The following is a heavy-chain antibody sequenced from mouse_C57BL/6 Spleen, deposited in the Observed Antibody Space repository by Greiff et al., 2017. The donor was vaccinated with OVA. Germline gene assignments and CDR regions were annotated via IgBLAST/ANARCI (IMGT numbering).Heavy chain of an antibody. J-gene: IGHJ2*01. CDR3: TYDGYYVENYFDY. CDR2: IRLKSDNYAT. CDR1: GFTFSNYW. Sequence: EVQLVESGGGLVQPGGSMKLSCVASGFTFSNYWMNWVRQSPEKGLEWVAQIRLKSDNYATHYAESVKGRFTISRDDSKSSVYLQMNNLRAEDTGIYYCTYDGYYVENYFDYWGQGTTLTVSS. D-gene: IGHD2-3*01. V-gene: IGHV6-3*01.